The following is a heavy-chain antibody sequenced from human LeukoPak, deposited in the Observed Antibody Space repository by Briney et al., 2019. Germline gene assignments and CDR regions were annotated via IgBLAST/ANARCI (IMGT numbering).Heavy chain of an antibody. CDR2: IYYSGST. CDR1: GGSISSGGYY. J-gene: IGHJ4*02. Sequence: SETLSLTCTVSGGSISSGGYYWSWIRQHPGKGLEWIGYIYYSGSTYYNPSLKSRVTISVDTSKNQFSMKLSSVTAADTAVYYCARGSHGYNVYWGQGTLVTVSS. CDR3: ARGSHGYNVY. D-gene: IGHD5-24*01. V-gene: IGHV4-31*03.